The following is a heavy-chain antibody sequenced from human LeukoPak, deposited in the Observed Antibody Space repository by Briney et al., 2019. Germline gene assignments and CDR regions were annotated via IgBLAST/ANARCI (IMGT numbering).Heavy chain of an antibody. CDR1: GFTFSSYD. CDR2: IHTGGDT. D-gene: IGHD1-1*01. CDR3: AKSRSGSANWALQIFDN. V-gene: IGHV3-13*01. Sequence: PGGSLRLSCAASGFTFSSYDMHWVRQGTGKGLQWVSVIHTGGDTSYPDSVKGRFTISRDNSKNSLFVQMNSLRAEDTAVYFCAKSRSGSANWALQIFDNWGQGTLATVSS. J-gene: IGHJ4*02.